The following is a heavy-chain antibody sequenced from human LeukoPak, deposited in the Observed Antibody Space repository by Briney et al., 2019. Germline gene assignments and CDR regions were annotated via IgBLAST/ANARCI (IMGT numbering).Heavy chain of an antibody. CDR2: IYYSGST. J-gene: IGHJ4*02. V-gene: IGHV4-39*01. CDR3: ARQVGPGYGSGSYFYFDY. D-gene: IGHD3-10*01. CDR1: GGSISSSGYY. Sequence: KPSETLSLTCTVSGGSISSSGYYWGWIRQPPGKGLEWIGSIYYSGSTYYNPSLKSRVTISVDTSKNQFSLKLSSVTAADTAVYYCARQVGPGYGSGSYFYFDYWGQGTLVTVSS.